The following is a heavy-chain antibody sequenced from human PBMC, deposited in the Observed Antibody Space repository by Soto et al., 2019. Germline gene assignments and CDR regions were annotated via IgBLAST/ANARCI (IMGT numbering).Heavy chain of an antibody. CDR1: GFTFDDYT. CDR2: INWNGDTT. Sequence: PGGSLRLSCSASGFTFDDYTMTWVRQVPGKGLEWVAVINWNGDTTTYADSVRGRFTIFRDNAKNSLFLQMNSLRAEDTGFYYCAKKSDDSTGWYAYWGQGTLVTVSS. V-gene: IGHV3-20*04. J-gene: IGHJ4*02. D-gene: IGHD6-19*01. CDR3: AKKSDDSTGWYAY.